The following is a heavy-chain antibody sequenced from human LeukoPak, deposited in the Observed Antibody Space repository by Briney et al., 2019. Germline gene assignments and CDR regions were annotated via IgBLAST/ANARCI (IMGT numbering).Heavy chain of an antibody. V-gene: IGHV3-23*01. CDR3: AKSRRN. Sequence: GGSLRPSCAASRFTFSSYAMSWGRQAAGKGRELGSPISGSGGSTYYADSLKGRFIISRDNSKNTLYLQTNSLRAEDTAVYYCAKSRRNLGQGTLVTVSS. CDR2: ISGSGGST. J-gene: IGHJ4*02. CDR1: RFTFSSYA.